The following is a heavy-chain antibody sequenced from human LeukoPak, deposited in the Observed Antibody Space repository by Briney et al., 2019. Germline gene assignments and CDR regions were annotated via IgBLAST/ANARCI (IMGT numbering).Heavy chain of an antibody. Sequence: SETLSLTWAVDGGSFSGYYWSWISQPPGKGLEWIGYIYHSGSTYYNPSLKSRVTISVDRSKNQFSLKLSSVTAADTAVYYCARGIAVAGTRDDAFDIWGQGTMVTVSS. CDR3: ARGIAVAGTRDDAFDI. V-gene: IGHV4-34*01. CDR2: IYHSGST. J-gene: IGHJ3*02. D-gene: IGHD6-19*01. CDR1: GGSFSGYY.